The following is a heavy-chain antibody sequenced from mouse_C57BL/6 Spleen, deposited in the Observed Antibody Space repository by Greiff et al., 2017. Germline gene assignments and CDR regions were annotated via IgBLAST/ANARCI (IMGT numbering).Heavy chain of an antibody. CDR2: IWRGGST. CDR1: GFSLTSYG. CDR3: AKNAHYGSSSYFDY. V-gene: IGHV2-5*01. J-gene: IGHJ2*01. D-gene: IGHD1-1*01. Sequence: QVHVKQSGPGLVQPSQSLSITCTVSGFSLTSYGVHWVRQSPGKGLEWLGVIWRGGSTDYNAAFMSRLSITKDNSKSQVFFKMNSLQADDTAIYDCAKNAHYGSSSYFDYWGQGTTLTVSS.